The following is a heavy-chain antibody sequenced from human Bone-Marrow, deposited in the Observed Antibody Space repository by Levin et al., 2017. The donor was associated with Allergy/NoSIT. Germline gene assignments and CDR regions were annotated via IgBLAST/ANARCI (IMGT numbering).Heavy chain of an antibody. V-gene: IGHV4-34*01. D-gene: IGHD3-22*01. CDR1: GGSFSGYY. CDR3: ARGDSSGYSPFDY. J-gene: IGHJ4*02. CDR2: INHSGST. Sequence: SETLSLTCAVYGGSFSGYYWSWIRQPPGKGLEWIGEINHSGSTNYNPSLKSRVTISVDTSKNQFSLKLSSVTAADTAVYYCARGDSSGYSPFDYWGQGTLVTVSS.